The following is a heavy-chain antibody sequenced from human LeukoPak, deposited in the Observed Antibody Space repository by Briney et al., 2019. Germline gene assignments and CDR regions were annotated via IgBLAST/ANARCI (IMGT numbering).Heavy chain of an antibody. V-gene: IGHV4-4*09. D-gene: IGHD3-10*01. J-gene: IGHJ6*03. CDR1: GGSISSYY. CDR3: ASTGSPKYYYYYYMDV. Sequence: SETLSLTCTVSGGSISSYYWSCIRQRPGKGLEWIGYIYTSGSTNYNPSLKSRVTISVDTSKNQFSLKLSSVTAADTAVYYCASTGSPKYYYYYYMDVWGKGTTVTVSS. CDR2: IYTSGST.